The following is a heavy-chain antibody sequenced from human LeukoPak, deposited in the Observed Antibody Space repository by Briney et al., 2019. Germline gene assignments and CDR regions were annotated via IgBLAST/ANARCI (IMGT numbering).Heavy chain of an antibody. Sequence: GGSLRLSCAASGFTFSTYAMNWVRQAPGDGLKWVSCITGDSAYIYYADSVKGRFTISRDNAKNSLYLQMNSLRAEDTAVYYCARYGVSSSTSYTDFWGQGTLVTVSS. V-gene: IGHV3-21*01. J-gene: IGHJ4*02. CDR2: ITGDSAYI. CDR1: GFTFSTYA. CDR3: ARYGVSSSTSYTDF. D-gene: IGHD2-2*01.